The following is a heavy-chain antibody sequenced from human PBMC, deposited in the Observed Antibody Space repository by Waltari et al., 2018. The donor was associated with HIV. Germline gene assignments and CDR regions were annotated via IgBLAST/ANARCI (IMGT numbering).Heavy chain of an antibody. J-gene: IGHJ6*02. CDR3: GKDLTPGGLDV. CDR2: FSLDSDRI. Sequence: EVQLVESGGGLVQPGGSLRLSCAVSGFTFDKYAMHWVRQVPGKGLVWVSGFSLDSDRIDYADSVKGRFTVSRDNAKNSLYLQMNSLRVEDTALYYCGKDLTPGGLDVWGQGTTVIVSS. V-gene: IGHV3-9*01. CDR1: GFTFDKYA.